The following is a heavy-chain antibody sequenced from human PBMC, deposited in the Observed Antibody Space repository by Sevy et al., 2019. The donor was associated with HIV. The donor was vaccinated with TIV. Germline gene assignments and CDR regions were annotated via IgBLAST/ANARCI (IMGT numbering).Heavy chain of an antibody. D-gene: IGHD6-19*01. V-gene: IGHV1-69*13. CDR1: GGTFSSYG. Sequence: ASVKVSCKASGGTFSSYGISWVRQAPGQGLEWMGGIIPILGTVNYAKKFQGRLTITADEATKQTNMQLSSLRSEDTAEYYCARGWGYGWYDFDYWGQETLVTVSS. J-gene: IGHJ4*02. CDR3: ARGWGYGWYDFDY. CDR2: IIPILGTV.